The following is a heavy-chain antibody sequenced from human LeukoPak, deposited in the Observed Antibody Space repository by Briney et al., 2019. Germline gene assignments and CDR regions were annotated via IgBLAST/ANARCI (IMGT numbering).Heavy chain of an antibody. CDR2: ISSSSSYI. D-gene: IGHD3-16*01. V-gene: IGHV3-21*01. CDR1: GFTFSSYS. CDR3: AALLTTFSFIDY. Sequence: PGGSLRLSCAASGFTFSSYSMNWVRQAPGKGLEWVSSISSSSSYIYYADSVKGRFTISRDNAKNSLYLQMNSLRAEDTAVYYCAALLTTFSFIDYWGQGTLVTVSS. J-gene: IGHJ4*02.